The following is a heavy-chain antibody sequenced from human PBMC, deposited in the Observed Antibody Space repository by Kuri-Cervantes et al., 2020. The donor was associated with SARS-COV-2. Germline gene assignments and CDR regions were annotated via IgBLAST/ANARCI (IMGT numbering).Heavy chain of an antibody. CDR2: INHSGST. J-gene: IGHJ5*02. D-gene: IGHD6-13*01. V-gene: IGHV4-38-2*01. Sequence: GSLRPSCAVSGYSISSGYYWGWIRQPPGKGLEWIGEINHSGSTNYNPSLKSRVTISVDTSKNQFSLKLSSVTAADTAVYYCARGGYSSSWYGVSGWFDPWGQGTLVTVSS. CDR1: GYSISSGYY. CDR3: ARGGYSSSWYGVSGWFDP.